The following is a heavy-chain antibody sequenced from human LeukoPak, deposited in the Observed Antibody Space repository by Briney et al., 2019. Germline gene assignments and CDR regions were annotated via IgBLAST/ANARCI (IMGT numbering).Heavy chain of an antibody. CDR1: GGSISSYY. Sequence: PSETLSLTCTVSGGSISSYYWSWIRQPPGKGLEWIGYIYYSGSTNYNPSLKSRVTISVDTSRNQFSLKLSSVTAADTAVYYCARGRIAAAGNHYYYYMDVWGKGTTVTVSS. D-gene: IGHD6-13*01. CDR2: IYYSGST. J-gene: IGHJ6*03. CDR3: ARGRIAAAGNHYYYYMDV. V-gene: IGHV4-59*01.